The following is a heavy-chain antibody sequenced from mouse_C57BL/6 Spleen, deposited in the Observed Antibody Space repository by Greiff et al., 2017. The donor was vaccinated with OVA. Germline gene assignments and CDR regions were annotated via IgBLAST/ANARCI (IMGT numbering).Heavy chain of an antibody. CDR1: GYTFTDYY. Sequence: EVQLQQSGPELVKPGASVKISCKASGYTFTDYYMNWVKQSHGKSLEWIGDINPNNGGTSYNQKFKGKATLTVDKSSSTAYMELRSLTSEDSAVYYCASGWYYAMDYWGQGTSVTVSS. CDR3: ASGWYYAMDY. CDR2: INPNNGGT. D-gene: IGHD2-3*01. V-gene: IGHV1-26*01. J-gene: IGHJ4*01.